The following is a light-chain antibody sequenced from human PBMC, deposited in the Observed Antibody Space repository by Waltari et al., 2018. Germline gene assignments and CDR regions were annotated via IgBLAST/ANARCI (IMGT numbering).Light chain of an antibody. CDR3: HTCATGIRV. CDR2: LNSDGSH. Sequence: QLVLTQSPSASASLGASVKLTCTLSSGHSSHAIAWHQQQPEKGPRYLMRLNSDGSHTNGDGIPDRFSCSSSLADRYLTISTLQSEDESDYYCHTCATGIRVFGGGTKLTVL. J-gene: IGLJ2*01. CDR1: SGHSSHA. V-gene: IGLV4-69*01.